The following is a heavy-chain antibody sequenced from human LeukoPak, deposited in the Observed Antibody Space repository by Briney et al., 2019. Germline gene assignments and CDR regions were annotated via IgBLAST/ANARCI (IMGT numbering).Heavy chain of an antibody. D-gene: IGHD3-10*01. J-gene: IGHJ6*04. CDR2: INHSGST. Sequence: PSETLSLTCAVYGGSFSGYYWSWIRQPPGKGLEWIGEINHSGSTNYNPSLKSRVTISVDTSKNQFSPKLSSVTAADTAVYYCARGGTGGSGSYYTKYYYYYGMDVWGKGTTVTVSS. V-gene: IGHV4-34*01. CDR1: GGSFSGYY. CDR3: ARGGTGGSGSYYTKYYYYYGMDV.